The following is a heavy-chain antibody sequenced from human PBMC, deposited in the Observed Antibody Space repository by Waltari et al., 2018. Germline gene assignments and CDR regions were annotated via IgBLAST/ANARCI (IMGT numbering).Heavy chain of an antibody. CDR3: ASSFYVSGSYRLLDY. D-gene: IGHD3-10*01. Sequence: QLQLQESGPGLVKPSETLSLTCTVSGGSISSTTYYWGWIRQPPGKWLEWIGSIHYSESTYYNPSLKSRLTISVDTSKNQFSLKLTSVTAADTAVYYCASSFYVSGSYRLLDYWGQGTLVTVSS. J-gene: IGHJ4*02. CDR1: GGSISSTTYY. CDR2: IHYSEST. V-gene: IGHV4-39*01.